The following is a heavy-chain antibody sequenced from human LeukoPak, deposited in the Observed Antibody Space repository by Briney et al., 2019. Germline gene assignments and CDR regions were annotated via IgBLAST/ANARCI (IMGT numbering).Heavy chain of an antibody. J-gene: IGHJ4*02. CDR1: GGSISSTRYY. Sequence: SETLSLTCTVAGGSISSTRYYWGWIRQPPGKGLEWIGSIYYSGSTYYNPSLKSRVTISVDTSKNQYPLKLSSVTAADTAGYHCAATRTVDLTWFPYLACWGQGTVVTVSS. D-gene: IGHD3-16*01. CDR3: AATRTVDLTWFPYLAC. V-gene: IGHV4-39*01. CDR2: IYYSGST.